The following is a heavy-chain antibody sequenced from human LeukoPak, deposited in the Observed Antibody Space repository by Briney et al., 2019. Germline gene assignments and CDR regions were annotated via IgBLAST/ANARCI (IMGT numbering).Heavy chain of an antibody. J-gene: IGHJ2*01. V-gene: IGHV3-53*01. CDR3: AKDLYLWYFDL. CDR1: EFSIRLNY. Sequence: PGGSLRLSCAASEFSIRLNYMTWVRQAPGKGLEWVSIVYSGGDKYYADSVKGRFTISRDDSKNTLYLQMSSLRAEDAAVYYCAKDLYLWYFDLWGRGTLVTVSS. D-gene: IGHD4-23*01. CDR2: VYSGGDK.